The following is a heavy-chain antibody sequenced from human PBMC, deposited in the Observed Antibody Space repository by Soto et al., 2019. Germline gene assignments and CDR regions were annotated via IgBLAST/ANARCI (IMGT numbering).Heavy chain of an antibody. V-gene: IGHV3-48*01. Sequence: PGGSLRLSCAASGFTFSSYSMNWVRQAPGKGLEWVSYISSSSSTIYYADSVKGRFTISRDNAKNSLYLQMNSLRAEDTAVYYCARAGMDIVATLPRYYFDYWGQGTLVTVSS. CDR3: ARAGMDIVATLPRYYFDY. CDR2: ISSSSSTI. J-gene: IGHJ4*02. CDR1: GFTFSSYS. D-gene: IGHD5-12*01.